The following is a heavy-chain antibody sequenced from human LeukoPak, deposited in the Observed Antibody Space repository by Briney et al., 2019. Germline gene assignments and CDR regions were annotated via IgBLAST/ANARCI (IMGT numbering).Heavy chain of an antibody. D-gene: IGHD2-2*01. CDR2: IGTAGDT. V-gene: IGHV3-13*01. CDR3: ARVSAKVVPAAPFDY. CDR1: GFTFSSYD. J-gene: IGHJ4*02. Sequence: GGSLRLSCAASGFTFSSYDMHWVRQATGKGLEWVSAIGTAGDTYYPGSVKGRFTISRENAKNSLYLQMNSLRAEDTAVYYCARVSAKVVPAAPFDYWGQGTLVTVSS.